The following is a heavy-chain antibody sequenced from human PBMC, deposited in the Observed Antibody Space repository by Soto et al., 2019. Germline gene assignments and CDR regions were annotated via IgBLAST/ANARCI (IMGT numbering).Heavy chain of an antibody. V-gene: IGHV4-34*01. D-gene: IGHD6-19*01. Sequence: SETLSLTCAVYGGSFSGYYWSWIRQPPGKGLEWIGEINHSGSTNYNPSLKSRVTISVDTSKNQFSLKLSSVTAADTAVYYCARGLRWVAGTKRPEYFQHWGQGTLVTVSS. CDR1: GGSFSGYY. CDR3: ARGLRWVAGTKRPEYFQH. CDR2: INHSGST. J-gene: IGHJ1*01.